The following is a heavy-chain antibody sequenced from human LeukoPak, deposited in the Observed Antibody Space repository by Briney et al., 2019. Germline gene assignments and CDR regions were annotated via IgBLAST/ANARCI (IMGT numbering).Heavy chain of an antibody. Sequence: SETLSLTCTVSGGSISSSSYYWGWIRQPPGKGLEWIGNIYYSGSTYYNPSLKSRVTISVDTSKNQFSLKLSSVTAADTAVYYCARDASYYDSREDGDYWGQGTLVTVSS. CDR1: GGSISSSSYY. V-gene: IGHV4-39*07. D-gene: IGHD3-22*01. J-gene: IGHJ4*02. CDR2: IYYSGST. CDR3: ARDASYYDSREDGDY.